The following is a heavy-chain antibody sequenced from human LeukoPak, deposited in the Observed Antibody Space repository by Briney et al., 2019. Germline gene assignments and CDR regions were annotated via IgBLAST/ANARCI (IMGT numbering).Heavy chain of an antibody. Sequence: PGGSLRLSCAASGFTFSSYSMNWVRQAPGKGLEWVSSISSSSSYIYYADSVKGRFTISRDNAKNSLYLQMNSLRAEDTAVYYCARDYRELSFIDGYVDYWGQGTLVTVSS. CDR3: ARDYRELSFIDGYVDY. D-gene: IGHD1-7*01. V-gene: IGHV3-21*01. J-gene: IGHJ4*02. CDR2: ISSSSSYI. CDR1: GFTFSSYS.